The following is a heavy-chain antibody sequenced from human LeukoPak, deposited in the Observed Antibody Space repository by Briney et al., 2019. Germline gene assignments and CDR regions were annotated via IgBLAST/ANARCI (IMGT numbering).Heavy chain of an antibody. CDR3: AKAAYCTSTSCHFSGYAQRPLDS. CDR1: GFTFNTYG. D-gene: IGHD2-2*01. CDR2: ISVDGNNK. V-gene: IGHV3-30*18. J-gene: IGHJ4*02. Sequence: GRSLRLSCVASGFTFNTYGIHWARQAPGKGLEWVAGISVDGNNKDYSDSVKGRFTISRDNSKNTLYLQMNSLRAEDTAVYYCAKAAYCTSTSCHFSGYAQRPLDSWGQGTLVTVSS.